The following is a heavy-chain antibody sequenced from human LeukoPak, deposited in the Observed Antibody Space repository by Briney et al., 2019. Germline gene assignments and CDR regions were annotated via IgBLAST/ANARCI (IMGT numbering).Heavy chain of an antibody. V-gene: IGHV4-39*01. Sequence: SETLSLTCTVSGGSISTSSYYWGWIRQPPGKGLEWIGSVYYSGSSYSNPSLKSRVTISVATSKNQFSLKMSSVTAADTAVYYCVRQGDAFDVWGRGTMVTVSS. CDR3: VRQGDAFDV. CDR1: GGSISTSSYY. CDR2: VYYSGSS. J-gene: IGHJ3*01.